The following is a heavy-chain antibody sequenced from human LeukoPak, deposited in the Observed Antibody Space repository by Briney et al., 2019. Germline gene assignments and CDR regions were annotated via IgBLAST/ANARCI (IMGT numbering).Heavy chain of an antibody. CDR1: GGSFSGYY. CDR3: ARGLRYCSSTSCYAYYYYGMDV. J-gene: IGHJ6*02. D-gene: IGHD2-2*01. CDR2: INHSGST. Sequence: SETLSLTCAVYGGSFSGYYWSWIRQPPGKGPEWIGEINHSGSTNYNPSLKSRVTISVDTSKNQFSLKLSSVTAADTAVYYCARGLRYCSSTSCYAYYYYGMDVWGQGTTVTVSS. V-gene: IGHV4-34*01.